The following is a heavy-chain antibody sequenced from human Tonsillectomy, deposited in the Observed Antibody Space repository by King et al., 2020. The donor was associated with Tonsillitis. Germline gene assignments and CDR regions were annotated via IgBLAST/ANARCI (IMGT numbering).Heavy chain of an antibody. Sequence: VQLVESGGGLVQPGGSLRLACAASGFTFSSYAMSWVRQAPGKGLEWVSVIIYSGGSTYYADSVKCRFTISRDNSKNTLYLQMNSLRAEDTAVYYCAKEPYDTSGYYSDYWGQGTLVTVSS. CDR1: GFTFSSYA. CDR2: IIYSGGST. J-gene: IGHJ4*02. V-gene: IGHV3-23*04. CDR3: AKEPYDTSGYYSDY. D-gene: IGHD3-22*01.